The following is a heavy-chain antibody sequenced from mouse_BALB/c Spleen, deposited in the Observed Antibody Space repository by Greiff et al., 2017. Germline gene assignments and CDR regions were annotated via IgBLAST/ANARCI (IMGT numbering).Heavy chain of an antibody. Sequence: VQRVESGPGLVAPSQSLSITCTVSGFSLTSYGVHWVRQPPGKGLEWLGVIWAGGSTNYNSALMSRLSISKDNSKSQVFLKMNSLQTDDTAMYYCARESSSYRYFDYWGQGTTLTVSS. CDR3: ARESSSYRYFDY. V-gene: IGHV2-9*02. D-gene: IGHD1-1*01. J-gene: IGHJ2*01. CDR2: IWAGGST. CDR1: GFSLTSYG.